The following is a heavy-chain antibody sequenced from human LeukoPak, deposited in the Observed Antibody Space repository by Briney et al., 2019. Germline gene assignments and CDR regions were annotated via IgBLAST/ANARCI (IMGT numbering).Heavy chain of an antibody. CDR2: IKQDGSEK. CDR3: ARAVRVDY. CDR1: GFTFSSYW. Sequence: GGSLRLSCPASGFTFSSYWMSWVRQAPGKGLEWVANIKQDGSEKYYVDSVKGRFTTSRDNAKNSLYLQMNSLRAEDTAVYYCARAVRVDYWGQGTLVTVSS. J-gene: IGHJ4*02. V-gene: IGHV3-7*01.